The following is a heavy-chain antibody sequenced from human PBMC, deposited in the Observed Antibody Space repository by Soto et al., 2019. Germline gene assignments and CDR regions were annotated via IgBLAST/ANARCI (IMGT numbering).Heavy chain of an antibody. CDR2: ISYDGGHK. V-gene: IGHV3-30-3*01. Sequence: QVQLVESGGGVVHPERSLRLSCSASEFTFSSYAMHWVRQAPGKGLEWVAGISYDGGHKFYGDSVRGRFTISRDSSKTTVFLQMHSLRPEDTAAYYCARVKTDYSNPRGPFFFYGMDVWGQGTTLTVSS. CDR3: ARVKTDYSNPRGPFFFYGMDV. D-gene: IGHD4-4*01. J-gene: IGHJ6*02. CDR1: EFTFSSYA.